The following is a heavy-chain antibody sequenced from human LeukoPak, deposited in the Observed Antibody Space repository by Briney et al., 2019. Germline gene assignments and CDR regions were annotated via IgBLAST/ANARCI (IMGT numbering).Heavy chain of an antibody. V-gene: IGHV4-4*07. CDR1: GGSISSYY. CDR3: VRDGGGTGTTWWFDP. D-gene: IGHD1-1*01. Sequence: KPSETLSLTCTVSGGSISSYYWSWIRHPAGKGLEWIGRIYTSGSTNYNPSLKSRVTMSVDTSNNQFSLKLSSVTAADTAVYYCVRDGGGTGTTWWFDPWGQGTLVTVSS. CDR2: IYTSGST. J-gene: IGHJ5*02.